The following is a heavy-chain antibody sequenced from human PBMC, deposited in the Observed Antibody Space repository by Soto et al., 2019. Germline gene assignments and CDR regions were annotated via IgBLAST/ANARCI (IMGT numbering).Heavy chain of an antibody. J-gene: IGHJ4*02. CDR2: INTYTGDT. CDR1: GYSFINYG. CDR3: ARDQRQQHVFDF. Sequence: ASVKVSCKTSGYSFINYGITWVRQAPGQGLEWMGWINTYTGDTNYAQRFQDRVTLTTDTATSSAYMELRGLRSEDTAVYYRARDQRQQHVFDFWGQGTLVTVSS. V-gene: IGHV1-18*01. D-gene: IGHD1-1*01.